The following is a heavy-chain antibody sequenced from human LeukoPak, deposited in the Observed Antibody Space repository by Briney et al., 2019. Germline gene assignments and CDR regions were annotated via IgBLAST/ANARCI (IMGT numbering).Heavy chain of an antibody. V-gene: IGHV3-74*01. D-gene: IGHD2/OR15-2a*01. J-gene: IGHJ4*02. CDR2: VNNDGSAT. CDR1: RFIFTYYW. Sequence: GGSLRLCCAASRFIFTYYWIHWVRQAPGKGLVWVSHVNNDGSATSYADSVKGRFTISRDSAKNTVYLHMNSLRVEDTAVYYCTSFFETNWGQGTLVTVSS. CDR3: TSFFETN.